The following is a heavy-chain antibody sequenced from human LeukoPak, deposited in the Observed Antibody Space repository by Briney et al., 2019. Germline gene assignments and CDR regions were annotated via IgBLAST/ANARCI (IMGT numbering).Heavy chain of an antibody. J-gene: IGHJ4*02. CDR3: VRDLRAVSYGFD. V-gene: IGHV3-7*01. CDR2: IKQDGIER. CDR1: GFRFTSYW. D-gene: IGHD3-16*01. Sequence: GGSLRLSCAASGFRFTSYWMSWVRQAPGKGLELVANIKQDGIERYYVDSVKGRFTISRDNDKNSVYLQMNSLRAEDTALYYCVRDLRAVSYGFDWGQGTLVTVSS.